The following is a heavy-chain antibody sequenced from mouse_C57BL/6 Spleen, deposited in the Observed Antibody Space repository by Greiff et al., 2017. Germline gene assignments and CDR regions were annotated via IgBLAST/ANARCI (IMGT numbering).Heavy chain of an antibody. V-gene: IGHV1-54*01. CDR3: ARGELRGSSDGFAY. CDR2: INPGSGGT. J-gene: IGHJ3*01. Sequence: VQLQQPGAELVRPGTSVKVSCKASGYAFTNYLIEWVKQRPGQGLEWIGVINPGSGGTNYNEKFKGKATLTADKSSSTAYMQLSSLTSEDSAVYFCARGELRGSSDGFAYWGEGTLVTVSA. D-gene: IGHD1-1*01. CDR1: GYAFTNYL.